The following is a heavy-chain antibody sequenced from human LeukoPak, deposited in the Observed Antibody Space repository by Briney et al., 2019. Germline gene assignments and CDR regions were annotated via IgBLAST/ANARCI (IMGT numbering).Heavy chain of an antibody. V-gene: IGHV4-39*07. J-gene: IGHJ4*02. D-gene: IGHD2-8*01. CDR3: SRENGAFSPFGY. Sequence: SETLSLTCTVSGGSISSSYYYWGWIRQPPGKGLEWIGTIYYSGSTYYNPSLKSRVTISVDTSKNQFSLNLTSVTAADTAVYYCSRENGAFSPFGYWGQGTLVTVPS. CDR1: GGSISSSYYY. CDR2: IYYSGST.